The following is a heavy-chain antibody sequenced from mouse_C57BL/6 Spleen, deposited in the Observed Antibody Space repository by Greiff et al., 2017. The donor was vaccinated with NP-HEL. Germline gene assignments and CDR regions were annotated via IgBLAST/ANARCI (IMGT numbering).Heavy chain of an antibody. CDR2: INPNNGGT. D-gene: IGHD1-1*01. Sequence: EVQLQQSGPELVKPGASVKMSCKVSGYTFTDYNMHWVKQSHGKSLEWIGYINPNNGGTSYNQKFKGKATLTVNKSSSTAYMELRSLTSEDSAVYYCARYPYYYGSSYGYFDVWGTGTTVTVSS. V-gene: IGHV1-22*01. J-gene: IGHJ1*03. CDR1: GYTFTDYN. CDR3: ARYPYYYGSSYGYFDV.